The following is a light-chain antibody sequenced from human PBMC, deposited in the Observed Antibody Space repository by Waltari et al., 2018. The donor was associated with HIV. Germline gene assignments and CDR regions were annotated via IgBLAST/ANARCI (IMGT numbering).Light chain of an antibody. CDR1: QSVSTW. CDR2: KAS. CDR3: QQYDVFST. V-gene: IGKV1-5*03. J-gene: IGKJ2*01. Sequence: DIQLTQSPSTLSASVGDRVTITCRASQSVSTWLAWYQQKPGKAPKLMIYKASSLEDGVPVRFSGSGSGTEFTLTISRLQPDDFAPYYCQQYDVFSTFGQGTRLDIK.